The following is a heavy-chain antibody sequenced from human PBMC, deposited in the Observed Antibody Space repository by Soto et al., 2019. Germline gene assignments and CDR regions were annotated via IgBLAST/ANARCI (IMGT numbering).Heavy chain of an antibody. CDR2: INYDGSDM. CDR3: ATNPRELDY. Sequence: EVRLVESGGGLVQPGGSLRLSCVASGFTFSNFHMTWVRQAPGKGLEWVANINYDGSDMYYVDSVKGRFAISRDNSKNSLYLQMNSLTVEDTAVYYCATNPRELDYWGQGTLATVSS. CDR1: GFTFSNFH. J-gene: IGHJ4*02. V-gene: IGHV3-7*03.